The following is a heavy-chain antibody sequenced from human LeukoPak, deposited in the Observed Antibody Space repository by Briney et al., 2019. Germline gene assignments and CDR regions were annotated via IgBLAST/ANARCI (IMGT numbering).Heavy chain of an antibody. V-gene: IGHV1-18*01. Sequence: ASVKVSCKASGYTFTSYGISWVRQAPGQGLEWMGWISAYNGNTNYAQKLQGGVTMTTDTSTSTAYMELRSLRSDDTAVYYCARVGRYYDFWSGYFPTHWFDPWGQGTLVTVSS. CDR1: GYTFTSYG. D-gene: IGHD3-3*01. CDR2: ISAYNGNT. J-gene: IGHJ5*02. CDR3: ARVGRYYDFWSGYFPTHWFDP.